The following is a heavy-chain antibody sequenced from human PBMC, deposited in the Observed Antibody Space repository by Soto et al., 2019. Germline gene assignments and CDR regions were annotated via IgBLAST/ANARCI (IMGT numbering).Heavy chain of an antibody. CDR2: ISWNSGSI. CDR3: AKGPNYYGSGSYYSY. D-gene: IGHD3-10*01. Sequence: GGSLRLSCAASGFTFDDYAMHWVRQAPGKGLEWVSGISWNSGSIGYADSVKGRFTISRDNAKNSLYLQMNSLRAEDTALYYCAKGPNYYGSGSYYSYWGQGTLVTVSS. CDR1: GFTFDDYA. J-gene: IGHJ4*02. V-gene: IGHV3-9*01.